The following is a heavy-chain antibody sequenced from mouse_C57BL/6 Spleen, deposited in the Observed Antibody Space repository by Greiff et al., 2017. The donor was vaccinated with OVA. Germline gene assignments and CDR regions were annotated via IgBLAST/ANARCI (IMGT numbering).Heavy chain of an antibody. V-gene: IGHV2-5*01. CDR3: AKNPLSNYSMDY. J-gene: IGHJ4*01. Sequence: QVQLQQSGPGLVQPSQRLSITCTVSGFSLTSYGVHWVRQSPGKGLEWLGVIWRGGSTDYNAAFMSRLSITKDNSKSQVFFKMNSLQADDTAIYYCAKNPLSNYSMDYWGQGTSVTVSS. CDR1: GFSLTSYG. D-gene: IGHD2-5*01. CDR2: IWRGGST.